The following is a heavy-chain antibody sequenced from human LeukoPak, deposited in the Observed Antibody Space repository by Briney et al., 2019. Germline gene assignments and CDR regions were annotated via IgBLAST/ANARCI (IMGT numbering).Heavy chain of an antibody. CDR3: AKNSYRVDSFTHY. Sequence: GGSLRLSWASSGFNYLTYAMSLLRQAPGKGLEWVSGISDSGGTTYYADSVKGRFTISRDNSKSTLYLQMNSLRAEDTAVYYCAKNSYRVDSFTHYWGQGTLVTVSS. CDR2: ISDSGGTT. CDR1: GFNYLTYA. D-gene: IGHD5-12*01. V-gene: IGHV3-23*01. J-gene: IGHJ4*02.